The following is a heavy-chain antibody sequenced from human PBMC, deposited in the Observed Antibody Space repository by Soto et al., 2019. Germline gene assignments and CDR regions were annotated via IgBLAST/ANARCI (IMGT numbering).Heavy chain of an antibody. CDR1: GFTFSSYS. CDR3: VRDAGSLGY. Sequence: EVQLVESGGGLVQPGGSLRLSCVVSGFTFSSYSMDWVRQAPGKGLEWVSYITSGSSTIHYADSVKGRFTISRDNAKNSVFLQMNSLRVEDTAVYHCVRDAGSLGYWGQGTLVTVSS. J-gene: IGHJ4*02. V-gene: IGHV3-48*01. CDR2: ITSGSSTI. D-gene: IGHD3-10*01.